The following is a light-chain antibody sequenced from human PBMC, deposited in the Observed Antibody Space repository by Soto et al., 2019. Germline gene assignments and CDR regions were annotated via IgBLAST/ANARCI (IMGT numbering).Light chain of an antibody. Sequence: DLQMTQSPSTLSASVGDRVTITCRASQSISTYLNWYQQKVGRAPTLLIYAASSLQSGVPSRFSGGGSGTDFTLTISSLQPEDFAMYFCQQCYSSPRTFGQGTKVEIK. CDR2: AAS. J-gene: IGKJ1*01. CDR1: QSISTY. V-gene: IGKV1-39*01. CDR3: QQCYSSPRT.